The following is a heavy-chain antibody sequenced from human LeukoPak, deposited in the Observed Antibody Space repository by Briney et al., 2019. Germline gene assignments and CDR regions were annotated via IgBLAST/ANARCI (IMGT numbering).Heavy chain of an antibody. J-gene: IGHJ4*02. CDR1: GDSISIYY. Sequence: PSETLSLTCTVSGDSISIYYWSWIRQPPGKGLEWTGYIYNSGSTNYNPSLKSRVTFSVDTSKNQFSLKLTSVTAEDTAVYYCARVRSGYDDLLIYWGQGTLVTVSS. D-gene: IGHD5-12*01. CDR3: ARVRSGYDDLLIY. CDR2: IYNSGST. V-gene: IGHV4-59*01.